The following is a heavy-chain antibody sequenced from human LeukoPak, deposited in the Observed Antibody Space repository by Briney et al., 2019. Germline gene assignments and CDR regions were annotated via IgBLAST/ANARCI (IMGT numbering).Heavy chain of an antibody. V-gene: IGHV3-30*02. J-gene: IGHJ4*02. CDR1: GFTFSSYG. CDR3: AKDNRYYPYYFDY. D-gene: IGHD3-16*02. Sequence: PGGSLRLSCAASGFTFSSYGMHWVRQAPGKGLEWVAFIRYDGSNKYYADSVKGRFTISRDNSKNTLYLQMNSLGAEDTAVYYCAKDNRYYPYYFDYWGQGTLVTVSS. CDR2: IRYDGSNK.